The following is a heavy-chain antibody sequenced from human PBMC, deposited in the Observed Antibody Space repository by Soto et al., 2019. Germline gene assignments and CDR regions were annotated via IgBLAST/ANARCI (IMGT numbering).Heavy chain of an antibody. D-gene: IGHD2-21*02. CDR2: IYHRGST. CDR3: ARLFNHIYGDDYFDY. V-gene: IGHV4-39*01. J-gene: IGHJ4*02. CDR1: GGPISSSGSYY. Sequence: SETLSLTCTVSGGPISSSGSYYWAWIRQPPGKGLEWIGRIYHRGSTYYNPSLKSRVAISVDTSKNQFALEVTSVTAADTAVYYCARLFNHIYGDDYFDYWGQGALVTVSS.